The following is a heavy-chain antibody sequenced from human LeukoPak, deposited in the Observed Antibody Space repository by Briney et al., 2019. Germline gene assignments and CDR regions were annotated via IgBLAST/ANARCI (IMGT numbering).Heavy chain of an antibody. CDR1: GYTFTSYG. CDR2: ISAYNGNT. V-gene: IGHV1-18*01. D-gene: IGHD5-12*01. CDR3: ARANTYDSNYYYGMDV. Sequence: VASVTVSCKASGYTFTSYGISWVRQAPGQGLEWMGWISAYNGNTNYAQKLQGRVTMTTDTSTSTAYMELRSLRSDDTAVYYCARANTYDSNYYYGMDVWGQGTTVTVSS. J-gene: IGHJ6*02.